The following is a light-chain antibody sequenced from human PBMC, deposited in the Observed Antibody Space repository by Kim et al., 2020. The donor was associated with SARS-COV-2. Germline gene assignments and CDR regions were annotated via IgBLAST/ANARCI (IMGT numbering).Light chain of an antibody. CDR2: QDS. CDR3: QAWDSSTAVV. V-gene: IGLV3-1*01. Sequence: SYELNQPPSVSVYPGQTASITCSGDKLGDKYACWYQQKPGQSPVLVIYQDSKRPSGIPERFSASNSGNTATLTISGTQAMDEADYYCQAWDSSTAVVFGGGTHLTVL. J-gene: IGLJ2*01. CDR1: KLGDKY.